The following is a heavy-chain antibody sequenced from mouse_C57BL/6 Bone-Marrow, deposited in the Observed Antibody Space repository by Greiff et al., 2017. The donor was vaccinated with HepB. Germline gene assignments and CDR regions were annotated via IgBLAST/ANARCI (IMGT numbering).Heavy chain of an antibody. CDR2: IYPGDGDT. Sequence: VQRVESGAELVKPGASVKISCKASGYAFSSYWMNWVKQRPGKGLEWIGQIYPGDGDTNYNGKFKGKATLTADKSSSTAYMQLSSLTSEDSAVYFCARGRGNYGSTMDYWGQGTSVTVSS. CDR3: ARGRGNYGSTMDY. J-gene: IGHJ4*01. CDR1: GYAFSSYW. V-gene: IGHV1-80*01. D-gene: IGHD1-1*01.